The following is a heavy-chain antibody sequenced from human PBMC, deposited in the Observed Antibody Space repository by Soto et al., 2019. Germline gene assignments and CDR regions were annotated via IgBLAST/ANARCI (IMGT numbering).Heavy chain of an antibody. J-gene: IGHJ4*02. CDR2: IFPLTDIP. V-gene: IGHV1-69*02. D-gene: IGHD2-8*01. Sequence: QVQLVQSGTEVKKPGSSVKVSCKASGGTLRNSPINWVRQAPGQGLEWIGSIFPLTDIPDYTQHFQSRLTILADTSTSPVATELSSLTSGAPAMSFCARVPLMVFIYVESWGPGTLGTSAS. CDR1: GGTLRNSP. CDR3: ARVPLMVFIYVES.